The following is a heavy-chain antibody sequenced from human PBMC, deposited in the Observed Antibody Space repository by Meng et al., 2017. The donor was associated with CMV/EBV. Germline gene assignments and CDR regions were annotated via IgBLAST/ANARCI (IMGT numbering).Heavy chain of an antibody. D-gene: IGHD3-3*01. V-gene: IGHV1-18*01. CDR1: GGTFNSYG. J-gene: IGHJ6*02. CDR2: ISAYNGNT. CDR3: ARATYYDFWSGYPPDV. Sequence: ASVKVSCKASGGTFNSYGISWVRQAPGQGLEWMGWISAYNGNTNYAQKLQGRVTMTTDTSTSTAYMELRSLRSDDTAVYYCARATYYDFWSGYPPDVWGQGTTVTVSS.